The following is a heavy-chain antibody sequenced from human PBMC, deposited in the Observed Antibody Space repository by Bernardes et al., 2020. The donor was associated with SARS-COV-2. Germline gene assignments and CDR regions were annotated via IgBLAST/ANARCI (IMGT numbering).Heavy chain of an antibody. V-gene: IGHV3-7*03. Sequence: GGSLRVSCVGSGFAFSDYWMTWVRQAPGKGLEWVANIKRDGSETYYVDSVKGRFTISRDNAKNLVFLQMNSLRAEDTAVFYCARSAGMDVWGQGTMVTVSS. J-gene: IGHJ6*02. CDR1: GFAFSDYW. CDR2: IKRDGSET. CDR3: ARSAGMDV.